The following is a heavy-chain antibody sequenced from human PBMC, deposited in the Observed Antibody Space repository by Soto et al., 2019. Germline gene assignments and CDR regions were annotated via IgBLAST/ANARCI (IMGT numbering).Heavy chain of an antibody. CDR3: ARVLRSGSYRYYFDS. CDR2: ISSSGSTV. J-gene: IGHJ4*02. V-gene: IGHV3-48*02. Sequence: GGSLRLSCAASGFTFSSFGLNWVRQAPGKGLGWLSYISSSGSTVYYADSVEGRFTISRDSAKNSLYLQMNSLRDEDTAVYYCARVLRSGSYRYYFDSWGQGTLVTVSS. CDR1: GFTFSSFG. D-gene: IGHD3-10*02.